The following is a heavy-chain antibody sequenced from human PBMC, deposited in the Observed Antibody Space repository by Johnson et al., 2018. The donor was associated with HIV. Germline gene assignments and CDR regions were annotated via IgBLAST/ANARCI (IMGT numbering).Heavy chain of an antibody. Sequence: VQLVESGGGLVQPGGSLRLSCAASEFTFSAFGMHWVRQAPGKGLEWVAVISYDGSKKYYADSVKGRFTISRDNSKNTLYLHMNSLRVEDAAVYYCAGINSGSRAFDIWGQGTLVTVSS. CDR1: EFTFSAFG. D-gene: IGHD5-24*01. J-gene: IGHJ3*02. CDR2: ISYDGSKK. CDR3: AGINSGSRAFDI. V-gene: IGHV3-30*03.